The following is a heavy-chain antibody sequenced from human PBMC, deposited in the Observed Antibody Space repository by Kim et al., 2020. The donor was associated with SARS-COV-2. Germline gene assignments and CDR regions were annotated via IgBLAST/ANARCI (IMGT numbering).Heavy chain of an antibody. J-gene: IGHJ5*02. V-gene: IGHV4-39*01. D-gene: IGHD2-15*01. Sequence: SETLSLTCTVSGGSISSSRYYWAWIRQPPGKGLDWIGSIYYSGSTYYNPSLKSRVTVSVDTSKNQFSLRLSSVTAADTAVYYCARCGGDCSAGTCYSHWFDPWGQGTLVTVSS. CDR1: GGSISSSRYY. CDR3: ARCGGDCSAGTCYSHWFDP. CDR2: IYYSGST.